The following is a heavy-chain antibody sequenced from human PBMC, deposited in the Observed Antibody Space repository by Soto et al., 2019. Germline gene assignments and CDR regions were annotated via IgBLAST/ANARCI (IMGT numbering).Heavy chain of an antibody. J-gene: IGHJ4*02. D-gene: IGHD2-21*02. CDR3: AKLPGDSWGYFDY. CDR2: ITSSGGII. V-gene: IGHV3-23*01. Sequence: EVQLLESGGGFVQPGWSLRLSCAASGFTFSSYAMSWVRQAPGKGLEWVSAITSSGGIIYYADSVKGRFTISRDNSKNTLYLPMNSLGAEDTAVYFCAKLPGDSWGYFDYWGQGTLVTVS. CDR1: GFTFSSYA.